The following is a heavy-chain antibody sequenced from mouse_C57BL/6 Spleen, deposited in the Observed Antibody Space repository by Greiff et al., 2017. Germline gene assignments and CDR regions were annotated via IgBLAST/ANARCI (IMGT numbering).Heavy chain of an antibody. J-gene: IGHJ2*01. CDR2: ISSGGSYT. CDR1: GFTFSSYG. D-gene: IGHD2-3*01. CDR3: ARQREGGYSISYFDY. Sequence: EVKLMESGGDLVKPGGSLKLSCAASGFTFSSYGMSWVRQTPDKRLEWVATISSGGSYTYYPDSVKGRFTFTRDNAKNTLYLQMSSLKAEETAMYYCARQREGGYSISYFDYWGKGTTLTVSS. V-gene: IGHV5-6*01.